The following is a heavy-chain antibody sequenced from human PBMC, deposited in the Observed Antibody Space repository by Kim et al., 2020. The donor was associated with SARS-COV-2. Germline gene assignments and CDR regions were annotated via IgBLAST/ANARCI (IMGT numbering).Heavy chain of an antibody. CDR2: ISAYNGNT. J-gene: IGHJ4*02. CDR3: ASTRITIFGVVSALDY. V-gene: IGHV1-18*01. Sequence: ASVKVSCKASGYTFTSYGISWVRQAPGQGLEWMGWISAYNGNTNYAQKLQGRVTMTTDTSTSTAYMELRSLRSDDTAVYYCASTRITIFGVVSALDYWGQGTLVTVSS. D-gene: IGHD3-3*01. CDR1: GYTFTSYG.